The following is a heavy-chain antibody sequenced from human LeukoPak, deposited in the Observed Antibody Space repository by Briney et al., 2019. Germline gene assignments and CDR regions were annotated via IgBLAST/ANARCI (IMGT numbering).Heavy chain of an antibody. Sequence: GGTLRLSCATSGFTFSRYNMNWVRQTPGKGQEWVSSITSSSIYKYYADSTKGRFTISRDNAKNSLYLQMDSLRAEDTAVYYCARDGITMRILEYWGQGTLVTVSS. J-gene: IGHJ4*02. D-gene: IGHD3-10*01. CDR1: GFTFSRYN. V-gene: IGHV3-21*01. CDR2: ITSSSIYK. CDR3: ARDGITMRILEY.